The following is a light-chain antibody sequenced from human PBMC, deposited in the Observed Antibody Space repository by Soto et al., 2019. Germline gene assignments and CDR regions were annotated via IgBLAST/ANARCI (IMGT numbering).Light chain of an antibody. V-gene: IGKV1-33*01. CDR2: DAS. CDR1: QNINNN. J-gene: IGKJ5*01. Sequence: DIPMTQSPSSLSASVGDRVTITCQASQNINNNLNWYQQKPGRAPKLLIYDASNLEAGVPSRFRGSGSGTDFTFTISRLQPEDIATYYCQQYENLPTFGQGTRLEL. CDR3: QQYENLPT.